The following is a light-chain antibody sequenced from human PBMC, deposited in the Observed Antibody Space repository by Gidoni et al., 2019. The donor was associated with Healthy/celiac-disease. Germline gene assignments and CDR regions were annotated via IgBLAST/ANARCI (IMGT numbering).Light chain of an antibody. CDR2: EVS. J-gene: IGLJ1*01. CDR3: SSYAGSNNYV. Sequence: QSALTQPPSASGSHGQSVTISCTGTSSDVGGYNYVSWYQQHPGPAPKLMIYEVSKRPSGVPDRFSGSKSGNTASLTVSGLQAEDEADYYCSSYAGSNNYVFGTGTKVTVL. V-gene: IGLV2-8*01. CDR1: SSDVGGYNY.